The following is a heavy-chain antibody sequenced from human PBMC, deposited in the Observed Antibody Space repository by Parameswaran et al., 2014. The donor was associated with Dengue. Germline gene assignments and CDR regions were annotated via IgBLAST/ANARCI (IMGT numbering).Heavy chain of an antibody. J-gene: IGHJ4*02. Sequence: ETLSLTCTVSGGSISSKNYYWGWIRQPPGKGLEWIGSINYSGSTFYNTSLGSRVTMSVDTSKNQFSLRLTSVTAADTAVYYCARQAPWTFDDFRSDYYTGAVDFWGQGTLVTVSS. D-gene: IGHD3-3*01. CDR2: INYSGST. V-gene: IGHV4-39*01. CDR3: ARQAPWTFDDFRSDYYTGAVDF. CDR1: GGSISSKNYY.